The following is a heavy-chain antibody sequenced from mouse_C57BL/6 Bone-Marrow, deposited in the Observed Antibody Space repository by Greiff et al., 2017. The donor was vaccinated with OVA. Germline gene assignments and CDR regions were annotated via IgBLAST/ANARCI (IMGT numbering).Heavy chain of an antibody. J-gene: IGHJ2*01. CDR3: ARSYYYGSSYVDY. V-gene: IGHV1-54*01. Sequence: QVQLQQSGAELVRPGTSVKVSCKASGYAFTNYLIEWVKQRPGQGLEWIGVINPGSGGTNSNEKFKGKATLTADKSSSTAYMQLSSLTSEDSAVYFCARSYYYGSSYVDYWGQGTTLTVSS. CDR1: GYAFTNYL. D-gene: IGHD1-1*01. CDR2: INPGSGGT.